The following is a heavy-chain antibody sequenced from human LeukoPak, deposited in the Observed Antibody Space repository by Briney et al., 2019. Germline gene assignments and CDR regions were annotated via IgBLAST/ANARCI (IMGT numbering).Heavy chain of an antibody. D-gene: IGHD2-2*01. CDR2: INPYHGNT. J-gene: IGHJ3*02. Sequence: ASVTVSCKASGYTLINFGIHWVRQAPGQGLEWMGWINPYHGNTKYAQSLQGRVTLTTETSTSTAYMELASLRSDDTAVYYCARGSGIPAPYDAFDIWGQGTVLTVSS. CDR1: GYTLINFG. V-gene: IGHV1-18*01. CDR3: ARGSGIPAPYDAFDI.